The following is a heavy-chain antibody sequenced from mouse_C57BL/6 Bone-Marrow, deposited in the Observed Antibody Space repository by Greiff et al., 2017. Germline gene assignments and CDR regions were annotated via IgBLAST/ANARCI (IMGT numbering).Heavy chain of an antibody. D-gene: IGHD2-4*01. J-gene: IGHJ4*01. CDR3: ARGGLPDDYGYAMDY. V-gene: IGHV1-39*01. CDR2: INPNYGTT. Sequence: VQLKESGPELVKPGASVKISCKASGYSFTDYNMNWVKQSNGKSLEWIGVINPNYGTTSYNQKFKGKATLTVDQSSSTAYMQLNSLTSEGSAVYYSARGGLPDDYGYAMDYWGQGTSVTVSS. CDR1: GYSFTDYN.